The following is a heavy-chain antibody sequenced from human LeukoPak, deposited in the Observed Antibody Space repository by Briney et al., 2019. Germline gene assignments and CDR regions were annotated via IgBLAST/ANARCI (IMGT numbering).Heavy chain of an antibody. J-gene: IGHJ4*02. Sequence: SGPTLVNPTQTLTLTCTFSGFSLRTSGVGVGWIRQPPGKALEWLALIYWDDDKRYSPSLKSRLTITKDTSKNQVVLTMTNMDPVDTATYYCAHAYCSGGSCYPGFDYWGQGTLVTVSS. CDR2: IYWDDDK. V-gene: IGHV2-5*02. CDR3: AHAYCSGGSCYPGFDY. D-gene: IGHD2-15*01. CDR1: GFSLRTSGVG.